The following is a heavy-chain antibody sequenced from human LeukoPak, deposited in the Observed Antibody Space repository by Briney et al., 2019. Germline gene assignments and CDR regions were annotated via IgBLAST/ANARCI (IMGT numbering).Heavy chain of an antibody. J-gene: IGHJ4*02. CDR2: ISYDGGNK. D-gene: IGHD1-1*01. V-gene: IGHV3-30-3*01. CDR3: ARAEVARTNRPPDY. CDR1: GFTFNIYT. Sequence: GGSLRLSCAASGFTFNIYTMHWVRQAPGKGLEWVAVISYDGGNKWYADSVKGRFTISRDDSKNTLYLQMNILRLEDTAVYYCARAEVARTNRPPDYWGQGTLVTVSS.